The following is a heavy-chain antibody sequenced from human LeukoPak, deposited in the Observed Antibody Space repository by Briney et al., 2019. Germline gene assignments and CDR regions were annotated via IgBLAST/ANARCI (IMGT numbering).Heavy chain of an antibody. D-gene: IGHD3-9*01. CDR3: AKGGKYDILTGYPRSRLLGDY. CDR2: IRYDGKNK. J-gene: IGHJ4*02. Sequence: GGSLRLSCAASGLTFSSYGMHWVRQAPGKGLEWVAFIRYDGKNKYYADSVKGRFTISRDNSKDTLYLQMNSLRPEDTAVYYCAKGGKYDILTGYPRSRLLGDYWGQGTLVTVSS. V-gene: IGHV3-30*02. CDR1: GLTFSSYG.